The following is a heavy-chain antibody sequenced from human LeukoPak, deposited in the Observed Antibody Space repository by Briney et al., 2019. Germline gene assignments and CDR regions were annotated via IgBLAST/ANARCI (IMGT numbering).Heavy chain of an antibody. D-gene: IGHD2-2*01. CDR1: GYTLTELS. Sequence: GASVKVSCKVSGYTLTELSMHWVRQAPGKGLEWMGGFDPEDGETIYAQKFQGRVTMTEDTSTDTAYMELSSLRSEDTAVYYCATYCSSTSCYFXXXDYWGQGTLVTVSS. CDR2: FDPEDGET. J-gene: IGHJ4*02. V-gene: IGHV1-24*01. CDR3: ATYCSSTSCYFXXXDY.